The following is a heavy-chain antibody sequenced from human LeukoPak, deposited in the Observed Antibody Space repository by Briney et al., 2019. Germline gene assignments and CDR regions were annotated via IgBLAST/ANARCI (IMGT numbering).Heavy chain of an antibody. CDR3: ARAGASGWYAAGWFDP. CDR2: INTDGRTK. D-gene: IGHD6-19*01. CDR1: GFPFNNYW. J-gene: IGHJ5*02. V-gene: IGHV3-74*01. Sequence: GGSLKLSCAASGFPFNNYWMHWVRQAPGKGLVWVSRINTDGRTKKYAASVQGRFTISRDNAKNTLSLQMNSLRDDDTAVYYCARAGASGWYAAGWFDPWGQGTLVTVSS.